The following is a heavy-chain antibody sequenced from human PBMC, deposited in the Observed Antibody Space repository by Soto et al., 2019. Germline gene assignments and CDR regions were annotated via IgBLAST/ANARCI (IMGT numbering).Heavy chain of an antibody. CDR3: ARAPRDGYNYVLP. V-gene: IGHV1-18*01. CDR1: GYTFTSYG. CDR2: ISAYNGNT. D-gene: IGHD5-12*01. Sequence: QVQLVQSGAEVKKPGASVKVSCKASGYTFTSYGISWVRQVPGQGLEWMGWISAYNGNTNYAQKFQGRVTMTTDTSKTTAYMELRSLRSDDTAMYYCARAPRDGYNYVLPWGQGTLVIVSS. J-gene: IGHJ4*02.